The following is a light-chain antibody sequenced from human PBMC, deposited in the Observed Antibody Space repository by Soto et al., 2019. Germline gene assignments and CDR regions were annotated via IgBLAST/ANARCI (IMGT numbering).Light chain of an antibody. CDR3: QQRSNWPRT. CDR1: QNIHNH. CDR2: DAS. Sequence: MSQSPATLSVSLGERVTLSCRASQNIHNHMSWFLQKPGQAPRLLIYDASNRATGIPARFSGSGSGTDFTLTISSLEPEDFAVYYCQQRSNWPRTFGQGTKVDIK. J-gene: IGKJ1*01. V-gene: IGKV3-11*01.